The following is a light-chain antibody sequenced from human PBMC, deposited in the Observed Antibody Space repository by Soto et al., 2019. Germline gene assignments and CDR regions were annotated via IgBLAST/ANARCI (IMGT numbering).Light chain of an antibody. Sequence: QAVVTQSPSASASLGASVKLTCTLSSGHSSYAIAWHQQQPEKGTRYLMKLNSDGSHSKGDEIPDRFSGSSSGAERYLTISSLQSEDEADYYCQTWGTGTVVFGGGTKLTVL. CDR3: QTWGTGTVV. J-gene: IGLJ2*01. V-gene: IGLV4-69*01. CDR2: LNSDGSH. CDR1: SGHSSYA.